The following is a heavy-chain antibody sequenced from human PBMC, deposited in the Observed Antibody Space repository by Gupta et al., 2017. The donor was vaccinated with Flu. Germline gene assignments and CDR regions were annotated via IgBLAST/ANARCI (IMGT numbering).Heavy chain of an antibody. Sequence: FAGYYMHWVRQAPGQGLEWMGWINPNSGGTNYAQKFQGRVTMTRDTSISTAYMELSRLRSDDTAVYYCARDYGDDKFEFDYWGQGTLVTVSS. CDR1: FAGYY. CDR2: INPNSGGT. J-gene: IGHJ4*02. V-gene: IGHV1-2*02. D-gene: IGHD4-17*01. CDR3: ARDYGDDKFEFDY.